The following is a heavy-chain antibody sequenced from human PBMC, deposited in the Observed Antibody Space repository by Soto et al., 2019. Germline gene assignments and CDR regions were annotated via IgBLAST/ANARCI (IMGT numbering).Heavy chain of an antibody. V-gene: IGHV5-51*01. CDR1: GYSFTSYW. J-gene: IGHJ4*02. CDR3: ARPPYSASYYYFDQ. CDR2: IYPGDSDT. Sequence: GEPLKISCKASGYSFTSYWIGWVRQMPGKGLEWMGIIYPGDSDTIYSPSFQGQVTISADKSISTAYLQWNSLKASDTAMYYCARPPYSASYYYFDQWGQGTPVTVSS. D-gene: IGHD1-26*01.